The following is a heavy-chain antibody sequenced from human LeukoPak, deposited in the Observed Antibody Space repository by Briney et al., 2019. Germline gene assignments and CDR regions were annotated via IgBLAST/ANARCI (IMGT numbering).Heavy chain of an antibody. D-gene: IGHD3-22*01. V-gene: IGHV3-49*04. Sequence: GGSLRLSCTTSGFTFGDYAMSWVRQAPGKGLEWVSFIRRKAHGGTTEYAASVKGRFSSSRDDSKSIAYLQMNSLKTEDKAVYFCTLVPYYYDNSGYFHFDSGGQGSLVTVSS. CDR2: IRRKAHGGTT. J-gene: IGHJ4*02. CDR3: TLVPYYYDNSGYFHFDS. CDR1: GFTFGDYA.